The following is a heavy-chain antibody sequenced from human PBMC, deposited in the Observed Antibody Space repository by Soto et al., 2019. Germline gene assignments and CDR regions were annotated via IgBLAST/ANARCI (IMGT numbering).Heavy chain of an antibody. CDR3: ARDIEAAVIMAGTSAY. CDR1: GYTFTSYG. V-gene: IGHV1-18*04. Sequence: QVQLVQSGAEVKKPGASVKVSCKASGYTFTSYGISWVRQARGQGLEWMGWISAYNGNTNYAQKLQGRVTMTTDTSTSTAYMELRSLRSDDTAVYYCARDIEAAVIMAGTSAYWGQGTLVTVSS. CDR2: ISAYNGNT. D-gene: IGHD6-19*01. J-gene: IGHJ4*02.